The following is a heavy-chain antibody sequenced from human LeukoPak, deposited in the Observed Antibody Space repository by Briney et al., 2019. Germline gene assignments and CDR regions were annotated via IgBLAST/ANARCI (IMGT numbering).Heavy chain of an antibody. Sequence: PSETLSLTCTVSGGSISSGGYYWSWIRQHPGKGLEWIGYIYYSGSTYYNPSLKSRVTISVDTSKNQFSLKLSSVTAADTAVYYCARDLSLSSGYYASHDAFDIWGQGTMVTVS. V-gene: IGHV4-31*03. D-gene: IGHD3-22*01. CDR3: ARDLSLSSGYYASHDAFDI. CDR2: IYYSGST. J-gene: IGHJ3*02. CDR1: GGSISSGGYY.